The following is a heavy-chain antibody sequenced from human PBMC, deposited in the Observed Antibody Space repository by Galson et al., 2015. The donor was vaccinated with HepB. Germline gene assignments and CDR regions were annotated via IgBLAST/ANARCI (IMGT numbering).Heavy chain of an antibody. Sequence: SVKVSCKASGYTFTSYGISWVRQAPGQGLEWMGWISAYNGNTNYAQKLQGRVTMTTDTSTSTAYMELRRLRSDDTAVYYCARAAMYYYDSSGYYYLPTPPLMCDYGGQGTLVTVPS. J-gene: IGHJ4*02. D-gene: IGHD3-22*01. CDR3: ARAAMYYYDSSGYYYLPTPPLMCDY. CDR2: ISAYNGNT. CDR1: GYTFTSYG. V-gene: IGHV1-18*04.